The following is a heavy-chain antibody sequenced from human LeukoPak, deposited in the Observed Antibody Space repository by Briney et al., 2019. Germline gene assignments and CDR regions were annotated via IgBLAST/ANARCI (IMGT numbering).Heavy chain of an antibody. D-gene: IGHD1-26*01. J-gene: IGHJ4*02. CDR2: ISGSGRST. CDR3: AKDIGTTTYYFDY. V-gene: IGHV3-23*01. CDR1: GFTFSSYA. Sequence: GGSLRLSCAASGFTFSSYAMSWVRQAPGKGLEWVSAISGSGRSTYYADSVKGRFTMSRDNSKNTLYLQMNSLRAEDTAIYYCAKDIGTTTYYFDYWGQGTLVTVSS.